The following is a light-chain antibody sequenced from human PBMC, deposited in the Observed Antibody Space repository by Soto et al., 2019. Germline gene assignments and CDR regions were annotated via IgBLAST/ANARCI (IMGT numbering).Light chain of an antibody. J-gene: IGLJ1*01. CDR2: GDN. V-gene: IGLV1-40*01. CDR1: TSNIGAPYD. CDR3: TSPTPGSLYV. Sequence: QSVLTQPPSVSGAPGQRVSISCTGSTSNIGAPYDVHWYQHLPGTAPKLLIYGDNNRPSGVSNRFSGSKSGNTASLTISGLQAEDEADYFCTSPTPGSLYVFGTGTKLTVL.